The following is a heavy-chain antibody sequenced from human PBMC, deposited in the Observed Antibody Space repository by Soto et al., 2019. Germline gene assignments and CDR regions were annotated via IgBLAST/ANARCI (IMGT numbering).Heavy chain of an antibody. CDR2: IFPGDSDT. CDR1: GYNFGYYW. Sequence: PGESLKISCQASGYNFGYYWIGWVRQMPGQGLEWLGIIFPGDSDTRSCLSFPVHLTMSVDKAINTSYLLWTSLQPSDTAIYYCARTGRLGSNSAYHFDYWGQGTPVTVSS. J-gene: IGHJ4*02. CDR3: ARTGRLGSNSAYHFDY. V-gene: IGHV5-51*01. D-gene: IGHD5-12*01.